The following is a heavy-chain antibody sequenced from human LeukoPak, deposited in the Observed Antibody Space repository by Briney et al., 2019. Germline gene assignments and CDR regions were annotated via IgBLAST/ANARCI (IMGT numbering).Heavy chain of an antibody. D-gene: IGHD4-17*01. V-gene: IGHV3-11*01. J-gene: IGHJ4*02. CDR3: AKDDGYGDYGYDY. CDR2: ISSSGSTI. CDR1: GFTFSDYY. Sequence: GGSLRLSCAASGFTFSDYYMSWIRQAPGKGLEWVSYISSSGSTIYYADSVKGRFTISRDNSKNTLYLQMNSLRAEDTAVYYCAKDDGYGDYGYDYWGQGTLVTVSS.